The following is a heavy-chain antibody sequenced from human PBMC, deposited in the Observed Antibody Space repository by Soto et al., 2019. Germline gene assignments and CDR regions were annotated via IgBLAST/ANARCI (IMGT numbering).Heavy chain of an antibody. J-gene: IGHJ6*02. CDR1: GYSFTSYL. CDR2: IYPGDSDT. D-gene: IGHD2-15*01. Sequence: PGESLKISCKGSGYSFTSYLIGWVRQMPGKGLEWMGIIYPGDSDTRYSPSFQGQVTISADKSISTAYLQWSSLKASDTAMYYCARLRLRSIYCSGGSCYYGMDVWGQGTTVTVSS. CDR3: ARLRLRSIYCSGGSCYYGMDV. V-gene: IGHV5-51*01.